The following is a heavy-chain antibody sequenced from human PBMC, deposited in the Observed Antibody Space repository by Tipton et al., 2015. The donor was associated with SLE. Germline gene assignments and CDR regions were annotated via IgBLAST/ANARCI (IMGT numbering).Heavy chain of an antibody. J-gene: IGHJ3*02. D-gene: IGHD6-19*01. CDR1: GGSISSGDYY. V-gene: IGHV4-30-4*01. CDR2: IYYSGST. Sequence: TLSLTCTVSGGSISSGDYYWSWIRQPPGKGPEWIGYIYYSGSTYYNPSLKSRVTISVDTSKNQFSLKLSSVTAADTAVYYCARARWYSSGSAMGDAFDIWGQGTMVTVSS. CDR3: ARARWYSSGSAMGDAFDI.